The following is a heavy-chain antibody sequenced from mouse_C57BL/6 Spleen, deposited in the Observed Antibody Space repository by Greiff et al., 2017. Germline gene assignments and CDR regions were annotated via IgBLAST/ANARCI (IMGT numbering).Heavy chain of an antibody. D-gene: IGHD1-1*01. V-gene: IGHV1-4*01. J-gene: IGHJ2*01. Sequence: QVQLQQPGAELARPGASVKMSCKASGYTFTSYTMHWVKQRPGQGLEWIGYINPTSGYTKYNQKFKDKATLTADKSASTAYMQLSSLTSEDSAVYYGARSFVTTVVATFDYWGQGTTLTVSS. CDR1: GYTFTSYT. CDR2: INPTSGYT. CDR3: ARSFVTTVVATFDY.